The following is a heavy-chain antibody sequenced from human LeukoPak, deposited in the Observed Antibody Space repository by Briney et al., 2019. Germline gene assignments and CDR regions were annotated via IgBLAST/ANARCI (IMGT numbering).Heavy chain of an antibody. J-gene: IGHJ4*02. D-gene: IGHD5-18*01. CDR2: IYFSGST. Sequence: SETLSLTCTVSGGSISTNNYYWGWIRQPPGKGLEWIGSIYFSGSTYYNPSLKSRVTISVDTSKNQFSLKLSSVTAADTAVYYCRGYSNGFRFDYWGQGTLVTVSS. V-gene: IGHV4-39*01. CDR1: GGSISTNNYY. CDR3: RGYSNGFRFDY.